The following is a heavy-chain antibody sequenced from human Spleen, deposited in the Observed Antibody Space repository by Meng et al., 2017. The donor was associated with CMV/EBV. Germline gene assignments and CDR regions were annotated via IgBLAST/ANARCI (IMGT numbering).Heavy chain of an antibody. D-gene: IGHD3-16*01. V-gene: IGHV4-30-4*01. CDR2: ISFSGST. CDR1: GDSIISDDYF. J-gene: IGHJ4*01. Sequence: VPGDSIISDDYFWTVIHQPPGTRVEWIGYISFSGSTYYHPSLESRVAISVGTSGNQFSLKVTSGTAAGSAVYYCARVEGEYYPFDYWGQGTLVTVSS. CDR3: ARVEGEYYPFDY.